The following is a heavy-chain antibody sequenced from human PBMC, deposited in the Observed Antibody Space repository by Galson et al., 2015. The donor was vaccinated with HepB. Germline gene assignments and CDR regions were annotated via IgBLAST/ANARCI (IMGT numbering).Heavy chain of an antibody. J-gene: IGHJ4*02. CDR1: GFTFSSYD. CDR2: IGTAGDP. D-gene: IGHD6-13*01. V-gene: IGHV3-13*05. Sequence: SLRLSCAASGFTFSSYDMHWVRQATGKGLEWVSAIGTAGDPYYPGSVKGRFTISRENAKNSLYLQMNSLRAGDTAVYYCARGRGIAAAGSGEIDYWGQGTLVTVSS. CDR3: ARGRGIAAAGSGEIDY.